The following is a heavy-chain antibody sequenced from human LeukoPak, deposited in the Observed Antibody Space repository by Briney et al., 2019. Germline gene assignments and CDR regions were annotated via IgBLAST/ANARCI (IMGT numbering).Heavy chain of an antibody. Sequence: GGSLRLSCTVSGFTVSSNSMSWVRQAPGKGLEWVSAISGSGGSTYYADSVKGRFTISRDNSKNTLYLQMNSLRAEDTAVYYCARDWGDGFDYWGQGTLVTVSS. J-gene: IGHJ4*02. CDR3: ARDWGDGFDY. CDR2: ISGSGGST. V-gene: IGHV3-23*01. CDR1: GFTVSSNS. D-gene: IGHD2-21*02.